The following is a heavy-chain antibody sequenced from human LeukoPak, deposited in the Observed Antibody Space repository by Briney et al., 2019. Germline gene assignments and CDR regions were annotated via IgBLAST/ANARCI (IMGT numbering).Heavy chain of an antibody. Sequence: GGSLRLSCEASGFSVGDNYMTWARQAPGKGLEWVSVLYRGGSTIYADSVRGRFTISRDRDNNTLYLQMNDLRAEDTAVYYCVRDYFTDTDGYYEHYLDIWGQGTLVTVSS. CDR3: VRDYFTDTDGYYEHYLDI. CDR2: LYRGGST. D-gene: IGHD3-22*01. CDR1: GFSVGDNY. J-gene: IGHJ4*02. V-gene: IGHV3-53*01.